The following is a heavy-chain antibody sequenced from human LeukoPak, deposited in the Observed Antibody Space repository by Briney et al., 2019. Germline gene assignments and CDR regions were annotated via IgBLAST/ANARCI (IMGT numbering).Heavy chain of an antibody. CDR2: INPSGGST. CDR3: ARVAVEMATIKGTFDY. D-gene: IGHD5-24*01. J-gene: IGHJ4*02. V-gene: IGHV1-46*01. Sequence: PVASVKVSCKASGYTFTSYYMHWVRQAPGQGLEWMGIINPSGGSTNYAQKFQGRVTITADESTSTAYMELSSLRSEDTAVYYCARVAVEMATIKGTFDYWGQGTLVTVSS. CDR1: GYTFTSYY.